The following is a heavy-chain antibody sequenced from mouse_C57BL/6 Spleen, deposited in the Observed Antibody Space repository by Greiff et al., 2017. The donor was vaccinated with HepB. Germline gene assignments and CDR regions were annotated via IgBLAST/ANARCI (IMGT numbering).Heavy chain of an antibody. CDR2: IDPSDSYT. CDR3: ARRDYYGSSYHWYFDF. J-gene: IGHJ1*03. CDR1: GYTFTSYW. V-gene: IGHV1-50*01. D-gene: IGHD1-1*01. Sequence: QVQLQQPGAELVKPGASVKLSCKASGYTFTSYWMQWVKQRPGQGLEWIGEIDPSDSYTNYNQKFKDKATLTVDTSSSTAYMQLSSLTSEDSAVYYCARRDYYGSSYHWYFDFWGTGTTVTVSS.